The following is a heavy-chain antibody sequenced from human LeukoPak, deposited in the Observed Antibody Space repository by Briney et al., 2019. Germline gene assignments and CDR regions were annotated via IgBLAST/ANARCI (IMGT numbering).Heavy chain of an antibody. CDR2: ISGSGGST. J-gene: IGHJ4*02. CDR1: GVTFSSYA. CDR3: ARDCSSTTCYWTLDY. V-gene: IGHV3-23*01. Sequence: GGSLRLSCAASGVTFSSYAMSWVRQAPGKGLEWVSAISGSGGSTYYADSVKGRFTISRDNAKNSLYLQLNSLRAEDTAVYYCARDCSSTTCYWTLDYWGQGTLVTVSS. D-gene: IGHD2-2*01.